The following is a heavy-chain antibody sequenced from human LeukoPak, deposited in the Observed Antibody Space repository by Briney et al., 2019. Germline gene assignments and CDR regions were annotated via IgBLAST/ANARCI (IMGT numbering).Heavy chain of an antibody. J-gene: IGHJ4*02. CDR1: GFTFGSYG. CDR2: MWYDGSNK. Sequence: GGSLRLSCAASGFTFGSYGMHWVRQAPGKGLEWVAIMWYDGSNKYYTDSVKGRFTISRDNSKNTLYLQMSSLRVEDTAVYYCAREDTALVIAYWGQGTLVTVSS. CDR3: AREDTALVIAY. V-gene: IGHV3-33*01. D-gene: IGHD5-18*01.